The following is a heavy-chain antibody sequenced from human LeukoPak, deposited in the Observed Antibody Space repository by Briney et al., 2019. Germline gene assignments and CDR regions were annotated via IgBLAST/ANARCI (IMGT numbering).Heavy chain of an antibody. D-gene: IGHD4-17*01. CDR1: GYTFTSYY. Sequence: ASVKVSCKASGYTFTSYYMHWVRQAPGQGLEWMGIINPSGGSTSYAQKFQGRVTMTRDTSTSTVYMELSSLGSEDTAVYYCARDSTVTTSVPKYYFDYWGQGTLVTVSS. J-gene: IGHJ4*02. V-gene: IGHV1-46*01. CDR3: ARDSTVTTSVPKYYFDY. CDR2: INPSGGST.